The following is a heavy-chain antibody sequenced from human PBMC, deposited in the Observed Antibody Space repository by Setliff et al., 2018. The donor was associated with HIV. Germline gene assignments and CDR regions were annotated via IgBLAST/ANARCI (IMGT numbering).Heavy chain of an antibody. Sequence: PGGSLRFSCAASGFTLSDYEMNWVRQAPGKGLEWVSYISSSGGSLYYGASVKGRFSISRDNAKNSLYLEMNSLRVEDTAIYYCVREGLWFGESHWGQGTLVTSPQ. CDR2: ISSSGGSL. CDR3: VREGLWFGESH. J-gene: IGHJ4*02. D-gene: IGHD3-10*01. V-gene: IGHV3-48*03. CDR1: GFTLSDYE.